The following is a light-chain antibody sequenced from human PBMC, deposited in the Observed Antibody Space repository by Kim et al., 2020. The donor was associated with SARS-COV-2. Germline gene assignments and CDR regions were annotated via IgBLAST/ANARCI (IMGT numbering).Light chain of an antibody. Sequence: SYELTQPPSVSVSPGQTARITCSGDALPNQYAYWYQQKAGQAPLLLISKDSERPLGIPDRFSGSSSGTTVTLTISGVRAEDEADYFCQSADGSGTVFGGGTQLTVL. CDR3: QSADGSGTV. J-gene: IGLJ2*01. V-gene: IGLV3-25*03. CDR1: ALPNQY. CDR2: KDS.